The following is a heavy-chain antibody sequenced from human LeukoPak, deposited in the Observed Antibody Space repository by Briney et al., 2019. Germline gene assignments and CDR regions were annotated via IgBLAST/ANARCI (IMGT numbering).Heavy chain of an antibody. J-gene: IGHJ4*02. Sequence: PSETLSLTCTVSGYSISSGYYWGWIRQPPGKGLEWIGSIYHSGSTYYNPSLKSRVTISVDTSKNQFSLKLSSVTAADTAVYYCASPGGTGTRDYWGQGTLVTVSS. CDR1: GYSISSGYY. V-gene: IGHV4-38-2*02. CDR2: IYHSGST. D-gene: IGHD3/OR15-3a*01. CDR3: ASPGGTGTRDY.